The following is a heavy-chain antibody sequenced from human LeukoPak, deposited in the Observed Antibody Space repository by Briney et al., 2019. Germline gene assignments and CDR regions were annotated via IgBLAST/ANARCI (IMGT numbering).Heavy chain of an antibody. Sequence: SETLSLTCTVSGGSISNYYWNWIRQPPGKGLEWIGYIYNSGRTNYNPSLKSRVTVSVDTSKNQFSLKLSSVTAADTAVYYCVRGGYSYGYGLGLLDYWGQGSLVTVSS. CDR2: IYNSGRT. D-gene: IGHD5-18*01. J-gene: IGHJ4*02. CDR3: VRGGYSYGYGLGLLDY. CDR1: GGSISNYY. V-gene: IGHV4-59*01.